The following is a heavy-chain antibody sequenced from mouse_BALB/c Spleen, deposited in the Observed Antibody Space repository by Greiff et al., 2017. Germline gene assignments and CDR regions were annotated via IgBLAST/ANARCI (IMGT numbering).Heavy chain of an antibody. J-gene: IGHJ4*01. CDR2: ISSGGST. CDR1: GFTFSSYA. CDR3: ARRGGNYAMDY. V-gene: IGHV5-6-5*01. Sequence: EVMLVESGGGLVKPGGSLKLSCAASGFTFSSYAMSWVRQTPEKRLEWVASISSGGSTYYPDSVKGRFTISRDNARNILYLQMSSLRSEDTAMYYCARRGGNYAMDYWGQGTSVTVSS. D-gene: IGHD1-1*02.